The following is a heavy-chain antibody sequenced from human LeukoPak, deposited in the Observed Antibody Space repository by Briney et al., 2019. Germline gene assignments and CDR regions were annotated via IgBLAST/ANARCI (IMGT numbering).Heavy chain of an antibody. J-gene: IGHJ5*02. CDR1: GGTFISYA. V-gene: IGHV1-18*01. D-gene: IGHD2-2*01. CDR2: ISAYNGNT. CDR3: ARDLFGVPAYNWFDP. Sequence: GASVKVSCKASGGTFISYAISWVRQAPGQGLERMGWISAYNGNTNYAQKLQGRVTMTTDTSTSTAYMELRSLRSDDTAVYYCARDLFGVPAYNWFDPWGQGTLVTVSS.